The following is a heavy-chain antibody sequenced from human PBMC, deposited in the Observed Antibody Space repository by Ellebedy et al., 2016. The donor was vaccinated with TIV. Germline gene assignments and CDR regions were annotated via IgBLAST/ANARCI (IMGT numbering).Heavy chain of an antibody. Sequence: GSLRLSXSVSGYSISSGYNWGWIRQPPGKGLEWVGNIYHTGSTSYNSSLKSRLTLSVDTSKNQFSLSLKSVTAADTAVYYCARVTWEIHSQSGALDFWGQGTMVTVSS. CDR1: GYSISSGYN. J-gene: IGHJ3*01. CDR2: IYHTGST. V-gene: IGHV4-38-2*02. CDR3: ARVTWEIHSQSGALDF. D-gene: IGHD1-26*01.